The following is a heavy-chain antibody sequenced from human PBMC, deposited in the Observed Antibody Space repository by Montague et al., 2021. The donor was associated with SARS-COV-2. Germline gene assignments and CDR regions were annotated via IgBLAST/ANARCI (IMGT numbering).Heavy chain of an antibody. Sequence: SETLSLTCAVYGGSFSGYYWTWIRQSPGKGLEWIAEINHSGTTNYNFNPSLRSRVTISVDTSKSQFSLKLSSVTAADTGVYYCARWDPQALTLIGLRGKSAIDVWGQGTMVTVSS. D-gene: IGHD4-23*01. J-gene: IGHJ5*02. CDR2: INHSGTT. CDR3: ARWDPQALTLIGLRGKSAIDV. CDR1: GGSFSGYY. V-gene: IGHV4-34*01.